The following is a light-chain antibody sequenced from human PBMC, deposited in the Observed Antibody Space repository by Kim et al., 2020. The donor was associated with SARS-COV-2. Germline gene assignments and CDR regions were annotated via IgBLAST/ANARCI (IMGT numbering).Light chain of an antibody. V-gene: IGKV4-1*01. CDR2: WAS. CDR3: QQYSNSLLT. CDR1: QSVLYSSANKSY. Sequence: DIVMTQSPDSLAVSLGERASINCKSSQSVLYSSANKSYLAWYQQKAGQPPKLLIYWASTGESGVPDRFSGSGSGTDFTLTISSLQAEDVAVYYCQQYSNSLLTFGGGTKVDIK. J-gene: IGKJ4*01.